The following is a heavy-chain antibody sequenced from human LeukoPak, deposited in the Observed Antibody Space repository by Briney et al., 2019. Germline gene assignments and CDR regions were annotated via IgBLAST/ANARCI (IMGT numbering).Heavy chain of an antibody. CDR1: GGTFSSYA. V-gene: IGHV1-2*02. Sequence: ASVKVSCKASGGTFSSYAISWVRQAPGQGLEWMGRINPDSGDTDYVQMFEGRVTMTRDTSISTAYMELRRLRSDDTAVYYCARGGDMPARPFDYWGQGTLVPVFS. J-gene: IGHJ4*02. CDR2: INPDSGDT. D-gene: IGHD6-6*01. CDR3: ARGGDMPARPFDY.